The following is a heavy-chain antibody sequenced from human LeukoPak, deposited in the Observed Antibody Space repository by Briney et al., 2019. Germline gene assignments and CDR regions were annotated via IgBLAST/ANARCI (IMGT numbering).Heavy chain of an antibody. D-gene: IGHD2-2*01. J-gene: IGHJ4*02. CDR1: GFTFSSYA. V-gene: IGHV3-23*01. CDR2: ISTSGDST. CDR3: ARKVYHRFDY. Sequence: GGSLRLSCAASGFTFSSYAMTWVRQAPGKGLEWVSAISTSGDSTYYADSVRGRFTISRDNSKNTLYLQMTSLRAEDTAVYYCARKVYHRFDYWGQGTLVTVSS.